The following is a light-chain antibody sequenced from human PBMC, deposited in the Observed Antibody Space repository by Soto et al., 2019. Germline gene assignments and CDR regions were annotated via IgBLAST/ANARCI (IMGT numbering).Light chain of an antibody. CDR2: DVS. Sequence: QSALTQPRSVSGSPGQSVTISCAGTSSEIGDYNFVSWYQQHPGKAPDLIIYDVSKRPSGVPDRFSGSKSGYTAYLTVSGLQAADEADYYCCSYAGSYTLLFGGGTKLTVL. J-gene: IGLJ3*02. CDR1: SSEIGDYNF. V-gene: IGLV2-11*01. CDR3: CSYAGSYTLL.